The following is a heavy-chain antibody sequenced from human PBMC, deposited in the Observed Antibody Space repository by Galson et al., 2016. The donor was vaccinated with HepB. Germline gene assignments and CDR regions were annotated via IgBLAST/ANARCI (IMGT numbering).Heavy chain of an antibody. J-gene: IGHJ4*02. CDR1: GSTFSKDW. D-gene: IGHD2-15*01. CDR2: IRPQRDRKTQ. CDR3: AGYEVVSFDY. Sequence: SLRLSCAASGSTFSKDWFTWVRQAPGKGLEWVGRIRPQRDRKTQVYAAPVEGRFTISRDDTKNTLYLQMNSLTTADTAVYYCAGYEVVSFDYWGQGTLVTVSS. V-gene: IGHV3-15*01.